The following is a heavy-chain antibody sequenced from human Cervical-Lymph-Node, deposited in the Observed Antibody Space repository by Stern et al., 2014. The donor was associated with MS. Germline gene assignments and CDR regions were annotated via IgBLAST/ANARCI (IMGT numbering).Heavy chain of an antibody. CDR1: GYSFTSYW. Sequence: EVQLVQSGAEVKKPGASLKISCKGSGYSFTSYWIGWVRHMPVKGLEWMGILYPGDSDTRYSPSFQGQVTISADKSISTAYLQWSSLKASDTAMYYCARQRFWGRWYDSSGYPDYWGQGTLVTVSS. CDR3: ARQRFWGRWYDSSGYPDY. D-gene: IGHD3-22*01. J-gene: IGHJ4*02. CDR2: LYPGDSDT. V-gene: IGHV5-51*01.